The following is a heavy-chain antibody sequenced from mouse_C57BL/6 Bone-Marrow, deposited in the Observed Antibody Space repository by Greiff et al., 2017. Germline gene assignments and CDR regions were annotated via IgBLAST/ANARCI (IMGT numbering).Heavy chain of an antibody. CDR1: GFTFSSYG. V-gene: IGHV5-6*01. Sequence: EVKLMESGGDLVKPGGSLKLSCAASGFTFSSYGMSWVRPTPDKRLEWVATISSGGSYTYYPDSVKGRFTISRDNAKNTLYLQMSSLKSEDTAMYYCARQGSTVEAMDYWGQGTSVTVSS. J-gene: IGHJ4*01. CDR2: ISSGGSYT. D-gene: IGHD1-1*01. CDR3: ARQGSTVEAMDY.